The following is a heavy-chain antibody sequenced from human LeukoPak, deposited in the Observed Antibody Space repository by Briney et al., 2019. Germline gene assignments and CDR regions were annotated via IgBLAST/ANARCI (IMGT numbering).Heavy chain of an antibody. CDR1: GYSISSGYY. J-gene: IGHJ4*02. D-gene: IGHD4-23*01. Sequence: SETLSLTCTVSGYSISSGYYWGWIRQPPGKGLEWIGSIYHSGSTSYNPSLKSRVTISVDTTKNQFSLKLSSVTAADTAVYYCASFDYGGNPDDYWGQGTLVTVSS. CDR2: IYHSGST. CDR3: ASFDYGGNPDDY. V-gene: IGHV4-38-2*02.